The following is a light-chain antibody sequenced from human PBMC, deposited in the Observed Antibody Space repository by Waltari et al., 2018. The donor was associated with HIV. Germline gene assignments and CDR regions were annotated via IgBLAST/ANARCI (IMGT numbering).Light chain of an antibody. CDR1: ALPTQF. Sequence: SYELTQPPSVSVSPGQTARITCSGDALPTQFAYWYQQKPGQAPVLVIYKDRERPSGIPGRFSGSSSGTTVTLTISGVQAEDEADYYCQSADSSGTYWVFGGGTKLTVL. CDR2: KDR. V-gene: IGLV3-25*03. CDR3: QSADSSGTYWV. J-gene: IGLJ3*02.